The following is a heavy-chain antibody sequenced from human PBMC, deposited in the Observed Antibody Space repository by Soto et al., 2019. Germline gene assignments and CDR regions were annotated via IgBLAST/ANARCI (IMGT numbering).Heavy chain of an antibody. CDR1: GFTFSSYW. CDR3: ARDPITTIYGDFSFSFDY. Sequence: GGSLRLSCAASGFTFSSYWMHWVRQAPGKGLVWVSRINSDGSSTSYADSVKGRFTISRDNAKNTLYLQMNSLRAEDTAVYYCARDPITTIYGDFSFSFDYWGQGTLVTVSS. V-gene: IGHV3-74*01. D-gene: IGHD4-17*01. CDR2: INSDGSST. J-gene: IGHJ4*02.